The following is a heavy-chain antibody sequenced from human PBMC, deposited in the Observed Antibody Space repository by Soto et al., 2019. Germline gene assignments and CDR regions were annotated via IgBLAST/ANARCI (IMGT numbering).Heavy chain of an antibody. CDR2: ISSSGSTI. CDR3: ARSVRLWTGVVDY. Sequence: VQLVESGGGVVQPGRSLRLSCAASGFTFSSYGMHWVRQAPGKGLEWVSYISSSGSTIYYADSVKGRFTISRDNAKNSLYLQMNSLRAEDTAVYYCARSVRLWTGVVDYWGQGTLVTVSS. V-gene: IGHV3-48*04. D-gene: IGHD5-18*01. CDR1: GFTFSSYG. J-gene: IGHJ4*02.